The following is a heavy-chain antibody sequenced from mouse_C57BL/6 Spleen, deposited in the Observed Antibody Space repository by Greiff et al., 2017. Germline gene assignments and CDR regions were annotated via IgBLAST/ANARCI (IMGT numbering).Heavy chain of an antibody. D-gene: IGHD2-4*01. CDR1: GFTFSDYY. J-gene: IGHJ3*01. Sequence: EVKLVESEGGLVQPGSSMKLSCTASGFTFSDYYMAWVRQVPEKGLEWVANINYDGSSTYYLDSLKSRFIISRDNAKNILYLQMSSLKSEDTATYYCARDGDDYSGGFAYWGQGTLVTVSA. CDR2: INYDGSST. CDR3: ARDGDDYSGGFAY. V-gene: IGHV5-16*01.